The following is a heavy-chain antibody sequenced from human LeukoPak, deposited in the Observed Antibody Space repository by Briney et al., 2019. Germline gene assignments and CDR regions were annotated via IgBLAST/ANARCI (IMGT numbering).Heavy chain of an antibody. CDR3: ARDGGDGYNPDRPTD. CDR2: IIPHSGGT. J-gene: IGHJ4*02. V-gene: IGHV1-2*02. D-gene: IGHD5-24*01. Sequence: ASVKVSCKASGYTFAGYYIHWVRHAPGQGLEWMGLIIPHSGGTNYAQEFQDRGTMTRDTSISTAYMELSRLRSDDTAVYYCARDGGDGYNPDRPTDWGQGTLVTVSS. CDR1: GYTFAGYY.